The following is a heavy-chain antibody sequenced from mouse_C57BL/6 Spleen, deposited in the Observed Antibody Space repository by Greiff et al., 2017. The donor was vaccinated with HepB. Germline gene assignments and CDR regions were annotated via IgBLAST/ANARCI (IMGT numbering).Heavy chain of an antibody. V-gene: IGHV1-52*01. CDR2: IDPSDSET. D-gene: IGHD6-1*01. J-gene: IGHJ3*01. CDR3: AKLPHDFSFAY. CDR1: GYTFTSYW. Sequence: QVQLQQPGAELVRPGSSVKLSCKASGYTFTSYWMHWVKQRPIQGLEWIGNIDPSDSETHYNQKFKDKGTLTVDKSSSTAYMQLSSLTSEDSAVYYCAKLPHDFSFAYWGQGTLVTVSA.